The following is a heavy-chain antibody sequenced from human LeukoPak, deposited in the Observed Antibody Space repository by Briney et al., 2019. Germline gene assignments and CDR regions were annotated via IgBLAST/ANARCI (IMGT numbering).Heavy chain of an antibody. V-gene: IGHV3-53*01. Sequence: PGGSLRLSCAASGFSVSRNYMTWVRQAPGRGLEWVSVIYSGDTTYYSDSVKGRFTISRDNSKNTLYLQMNSLGAEDTAVYYCVRDGGSSGYSDGFDYWGQGTLVTVSS. CDR3: VRDGGSSGYSDGFDY. J-gene: IGHJ4*02. CDR1: GFSVSRNY. D-gene: IGHD3-22*01. CDR2: IYSGDTT.